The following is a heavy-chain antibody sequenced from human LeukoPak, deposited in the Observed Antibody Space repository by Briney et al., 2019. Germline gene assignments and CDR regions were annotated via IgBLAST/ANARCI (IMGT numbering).Heavy chain of an antibody. CDR1: GFTFSSYS. V-gene: IGHV3-48*01. J-gene: IGHJ4*02. CDR3: ARERSTMVRGVIINYFDY. D-gene: IGHD3-10*01. Sequence: GGSLRLSCAASGFTFSSYSMNWVRQAPGKGLEWVSYISSSSSTIYYADSVKGGFTISRDNAKNSLYLQMNSLRAEDTAVYYCARERSTMVRGVIINYFDYWGQGTLVTVSS. CDR2: ISSSSSTI.